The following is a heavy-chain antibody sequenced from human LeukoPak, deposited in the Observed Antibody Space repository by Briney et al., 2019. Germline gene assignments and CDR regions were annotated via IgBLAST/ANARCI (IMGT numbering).Heavy chain of an antibody. CDR2: ISSSSSYI. V-gene: IGHV3-21*01. CDR3: ASEAYSSSWYQG. CDR1: GFTFSSYS. J-gene: IGHJ4*02. D-gene: IGHD6-13*01. Sequence: GGSLRLSCAASGFTFSSYSMNWVRQAPGKGLEWVSSISSSSSYIYYADSVKGRFTIPRDNAKSSLYLQMNSLRAEDTALYYCASEAYSSSWYQGWGQGTLVTVSS.